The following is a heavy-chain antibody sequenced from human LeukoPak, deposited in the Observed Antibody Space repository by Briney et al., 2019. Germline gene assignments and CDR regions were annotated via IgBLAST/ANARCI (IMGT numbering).Heavy chain of an antibody. Sequence: GGSLRLSCAASGFTFSSYAMSWVRQAPGKGLEWVSAISGSGGSTYYADSVKGRFTISRDNSKNTLYLQMNSLRAEDTAVYYCAKDLGQLPYTGYFDYWGQGTLVTASS. CDR3: AKDLGQLPYTGYFDY. CDR1: GFTFSSYA. V-gene: IGHV3-23*01. J-gene: IGHJ4*02. CDR2: ISGSGGST. D-gene: IGHD2-2*01.